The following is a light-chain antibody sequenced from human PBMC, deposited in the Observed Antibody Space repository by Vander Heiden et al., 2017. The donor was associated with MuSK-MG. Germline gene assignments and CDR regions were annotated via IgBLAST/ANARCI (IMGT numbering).Light chain of an antibody. CDR3: QQRSSCPLT. CDR2: DAS. CDR1: QSVYNY. V-gene: IGKV3-11*01. Sequence: EIGLTQSPATLSLSPGARSTLSCRASQSVYNYFAWYQQKPGQAPRLLIYDASKRATGIPVRFSGSGSGTDFTLTISSLEPEDFAVYYCQQRSSCPLTFGQGTKLEIK. J-gene: IGKJ2*01.